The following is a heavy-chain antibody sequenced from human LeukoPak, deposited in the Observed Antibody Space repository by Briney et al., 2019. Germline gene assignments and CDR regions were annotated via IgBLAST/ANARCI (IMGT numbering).Heavy chain of an antibody. CDR3: ARAGTCSSTSCDGGIEY. CDR1: GFAFSSYN. J-gene: IGHJ4*02. D-gene: IGHD2-2*01. CDR2: ISTTSTYI. V-gene: IGHV3-21*06. Sequence: EGSLRLSCAASGFAFSSYNKKWVRQAPGKGLEWVSFISTTSTYIYYADSAKGRFTVARENSKNLLYLQMDSLRVEDTAAYYCARAGTCSSTSCDGGIEYWGQGTLVTVSS.